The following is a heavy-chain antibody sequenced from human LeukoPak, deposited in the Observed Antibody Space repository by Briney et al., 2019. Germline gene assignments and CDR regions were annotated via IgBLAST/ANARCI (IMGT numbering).Heavy chain of an antibody. CDR2: IYHSGST. D-gene: IGHD4-11*01. Sequence: SETLSLTCTVSGGSISSYYWSWIRQPPGKGLEWIGYIYHSGSTYYNPSLKSRVTISVDRSKNQFSLKLSSVTAADTAVYYCARVTTGRFDPWGQGTLVTVSS. J-gene: IGHJ5*02. V-gene: IGHV4-59*12. CDR1: GGSISSYY. CDR3: ARVTTGRFDP.